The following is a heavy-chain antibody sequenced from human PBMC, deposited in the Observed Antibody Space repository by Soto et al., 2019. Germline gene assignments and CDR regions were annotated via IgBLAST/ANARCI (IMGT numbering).Heavy chain of an antibody. CDR2: INHSGST. D-gene: IGHD3-9*01. CDR1: GGSFSGYY. J-gene: IGHJ6*03. CDR3: ARTQYYDILTGPKLRRNSHMDV. V-gene: IGHV4-34*01. Sequence: PSETLSLTCAVYGGSFSGYYWSWIRQPPGKGLEWIGEINHSGSTNYNPSLKSRVTISVDTSKNQFSLKLSSVTAADTAVYYCARTQYYDILTGPKLRRNSHMDVWGKGTTVTVSS.